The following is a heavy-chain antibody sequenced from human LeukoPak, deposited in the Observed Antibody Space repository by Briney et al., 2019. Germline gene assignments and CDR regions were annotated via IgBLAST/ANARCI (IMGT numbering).Heavy chain of an antibody. CDR2: VYYSGST. J-gene: IGHJ4*02. CDR1: GGSISSGGYY. CDR3: ARGFVGARMFDY. V-gene: IGHV4-31*03. Sequence: SETLSLTCTVSGGSISSGGYYWSWIRQHPGKGLEWIGYVYYSGSTYYNPSLKSRVTISVDTSKNQFPLKLSSVTAADTAVYYCARGFVGARMFDYWGQGTLVTVSS. D-gene: IGHD6-6*01.